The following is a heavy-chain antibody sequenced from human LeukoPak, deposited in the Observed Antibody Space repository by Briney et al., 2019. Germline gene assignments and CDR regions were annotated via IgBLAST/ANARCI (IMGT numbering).Heavy chain of an antibody. CDR1: GYTFTSYG. V-gene: IGHV1-18*01. J-gene: IGHJ4*02. D-gene: IGHD3-22*01. CDR2: ISAYNGNT. Sequence: ASVKVSCKASGYTFTSYGISWVRQAPGQGLEWMGWISAYNGNTNYAQKLQGRVTMTTDTSTSTAYMELRSLRSDDTAVYYCARVPQYYDSSGYSDYWGQGTLVTASS. CDR3: ARVPQYYDSSGYSDY.